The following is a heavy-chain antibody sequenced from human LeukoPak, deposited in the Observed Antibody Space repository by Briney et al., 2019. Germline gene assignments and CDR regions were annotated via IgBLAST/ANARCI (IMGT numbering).Heavy chain of an antibody. V-gene: IGHV3-9*01. CDR1: GFTFDGYA. CDR2: ISWNSGSI. CDR3: AKDGGY. Sequence: PGRSLRLSCAASGFTFDGYAMHWVRQAPGKGLEWVSGISWNSGSIGYADSVKGRFTISRDNAKNSLYLQMNSLRAEDTALYYCAKDGGYWGQGTLVTVSS. J-gene: IGHJ4*02.